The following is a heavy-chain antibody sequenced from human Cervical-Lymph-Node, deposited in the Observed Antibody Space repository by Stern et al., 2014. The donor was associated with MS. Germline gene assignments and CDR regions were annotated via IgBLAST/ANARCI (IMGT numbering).Heavy chain of an antibody. D-gene: IGHD6-19*01. J-gene: IGHJ4*02. CDR2: IWFDGSNK. CDR1: GFDFRIYG. Sequence: VQLVESGGGVVQPERSLRLSCAASGFDFRIYGMQWVRQTPGKGLEWVAVIWFDGSNKNYADSVKGRFTISGDNSKNTLYLQMNSLRAADTAVYYCARVPSGWQTGFDYWGQGTLVTVSS. V-gene: IGHV3-33*01. CDR3: ARVPSGWQTGFDY.